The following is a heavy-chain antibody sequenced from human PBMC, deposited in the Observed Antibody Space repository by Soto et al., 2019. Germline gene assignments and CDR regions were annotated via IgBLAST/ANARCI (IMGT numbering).Heavy chain of an antibody. D-gene: IGHD6-13*01. J-gene: IGHJ4*02. CDR1: GGTFSSYA. Sequence: SVKVSCKASGGTFSSYAISWVRQAPGQGLEWMGGIIPIFGTANYAQKFQGRVTITADESTSTAYMELSSLRSEDTAVYYCAREAKAAAGTTFDYWGQGTLVTVSS. V-gene: IGHV1-69*13. CDR2: IIPIFGTA. CDR3: AREAKAAAGTTFDY.